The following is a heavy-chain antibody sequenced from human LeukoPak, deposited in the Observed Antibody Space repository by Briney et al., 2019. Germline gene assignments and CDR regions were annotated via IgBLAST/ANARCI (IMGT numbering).Heavy chain of an antibody. V-gene: IGHV3-74*03. Sequence: GGSLRLSCTASGFTFSTYWMLWVRQAPGRGLVGVSRIYADGTGIEYADSVKGRFTISRDNAKNTLYLQMNSLRAEDTAVYYCVRLTTGNAFDIWGQGTMVTVSS. CDR2: IYADGTGI. J-gene: IGHJ3*02. CDR3: VRLTTGNAFDI. D-gene: IGHD1-1*01. CDR1: GFTFSTYW.